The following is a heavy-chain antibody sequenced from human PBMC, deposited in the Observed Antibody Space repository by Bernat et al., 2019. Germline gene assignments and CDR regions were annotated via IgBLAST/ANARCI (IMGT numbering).Heavy chain of an antibody. CDR2: IIPIFGTA. D-gene: IGHD1-26*01. CDR1: GGTFSSYA. Sequence: QVQLVQSGAEVKKPGSSVKVSCKASGGTFSSYAISWVRQAPGQGLEWMGGIIPIFGTANYAQKFQGRVTITADKSTSTAYMELSSLRSEDTAIYYCARDGALYSGNYYLEDWGQGTQVTVSS. CDR3: ARDGALYSGNYYLED. V-gene: IGHV1-69*06. J-gene: IGHJ4*02.